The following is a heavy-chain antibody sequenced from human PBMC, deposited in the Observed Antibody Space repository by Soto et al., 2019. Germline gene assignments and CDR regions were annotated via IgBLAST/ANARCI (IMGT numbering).Heavy chain of an antibody. Sequence: SEPLSLTCTVSGVSINSYYWTWIRQPPGKELEWIGYIHYTGRTNCNPSLRSRITMSVDTSKNQFSLRLSSVTAADTAIYYCARDLTIGGFFDPWGQGTLVTVSS. V-gene: IGHV4-59*01. CDR3: ARDLTIGGFFDP. J-gene: IGHJ5*02. CDR2: IHYTGRT. D-gene: IGHD3-10*01. CDR1: GVSINSYY.